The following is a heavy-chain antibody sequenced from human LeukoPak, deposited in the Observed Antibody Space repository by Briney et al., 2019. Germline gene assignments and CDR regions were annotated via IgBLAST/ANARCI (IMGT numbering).Heavy chain of an antibody. CDR2: ITGSGGST. D-gene: IGHD3-9*01. CDR3: AKWGDYDVLTGYYVSDY. V-gene: IGHV3-23*01. J-gene: IGHJ4*02. CDR1: GFTFSNYA. Sequence: GGSLRLSCAASGFTFSNYAMSWVRQAPGKGLEWVSAITGSGGSTYYADSVKGRFTISRDNSKNTLYLQMNSLRAEDTAVYYCAKWGDYDVLTGYYVSDYWGQGTLVTASS.